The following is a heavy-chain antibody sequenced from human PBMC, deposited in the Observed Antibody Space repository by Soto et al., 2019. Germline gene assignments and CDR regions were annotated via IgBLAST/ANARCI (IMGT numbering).Heavy chain of an antibody. CDR1: GYSFAGYW. V-gene: IGHV5-10-1*01. CDR3: GSTYYNPSLKSRVTISVDTSKNQFSLKLSSVTAADTAVYYCARELGYCSGGSCYESYYYYYGMDV. Sequence: PGESLKISCKGSGYSFAGYWITWVRQKPGKGLEWMGRIDPSDSQTYYSPSFRGHVTISVTKSITTVFLQWSSLRASDTAIYYCGSTYYNPSLKSRVTISVDTSKNQFSLKLSSVTAADTAVYYCARELGYCSGGSCYESYYYYYGMDVWGQGTTVTVSS. J-gene: IGHJ6*02. CDR2: IDPSDSQT. D-gene: IGHD2-21*02.